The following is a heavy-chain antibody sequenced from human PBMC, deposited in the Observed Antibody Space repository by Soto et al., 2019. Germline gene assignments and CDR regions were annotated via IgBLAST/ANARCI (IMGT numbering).Heavy chain of an antibody. J-gene: IGHJ4*02. CDR1: GGSISNYY. CDR2: IFYSGST. V-gene: IGHV4-59*01. CDR3: GRRYGGGFDY. Sequence: SETLSLTCTVSGGSISNYYWSWIRQPPGRGLEWIGHIFYSGSTNYNPALKSRVTISVDTSKSQFSLKLSSVTAADTAVYYCGRRYGGGFDYWGPGTLVTVSS. D-gene: IGHD3-10*01.